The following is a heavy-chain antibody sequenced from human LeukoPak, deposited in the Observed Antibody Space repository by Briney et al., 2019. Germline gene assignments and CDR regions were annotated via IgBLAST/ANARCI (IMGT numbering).Heavy chain of an antibody. CDR1: GFTFNNAW. CDR2: IKSKSDGGTT. CDR3: TSIPLCGSGYYGVRENAFDI. D-gene: IGHD5-12*01. Sequence: GGSLRLSCAASGFTFNNAWMSWVRQAPGKGLEWVGRIKSKSDGGTTDYAAPVTGRFIISRDDSKNTLYLQMNSLKIEDTAVYYCTSIPLCGSGYYGVRENAFDIWGQGTMVTVSS. J-gene: IGHJ3*02. V-gene: IGHV3-15*01.